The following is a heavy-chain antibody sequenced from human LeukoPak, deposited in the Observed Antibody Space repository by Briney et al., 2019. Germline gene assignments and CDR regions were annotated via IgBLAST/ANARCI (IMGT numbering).Heavy chain of an antibody. CDR1: GFTFSDYY. CDR2: ISSSGSTI. CDR3: ARERGGGFWSGYYASIIDY. D-gene: IGHD3-3*01. J-gene: IGHJ4*02. V-gene: IGHV3-11*04. Sequence: GGSLRLSCAASGFTFSDYYMSWIRQAPGKGLEWVSYISSSGSTIYYADSVKGRFTISRDNAKNSLYLQMNSLRVEDTAVYYCARERGGGFWSGYYASIIDYWGQGTLVTVSS.